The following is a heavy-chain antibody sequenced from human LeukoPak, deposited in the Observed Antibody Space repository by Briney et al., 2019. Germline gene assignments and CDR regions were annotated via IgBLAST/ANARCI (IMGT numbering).Heavy chain of an antibody. D-gene: IGHD6-13*01. CDR2: ISGSGGST. V-gene: IGHV3-23*01. CDR1: GFTFSSYA. CDR3: ARAEQQLAGFDY. Sequence: GGSLRLSCAASGFTFSSYAMSWVRQAPGKGLEWVPAISGSGGSTYYADSVKGRFTISRDNSKNTLYLQMGSLRAEDMAVYYCARAEQQLAGFDYWGQGTLVTVSS. J-gene: IGHJ4*02.